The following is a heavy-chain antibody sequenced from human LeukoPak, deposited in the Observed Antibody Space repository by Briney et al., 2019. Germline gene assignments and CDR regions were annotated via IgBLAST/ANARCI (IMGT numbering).Heavy chain of an antibody. J-gene: IGHJ4*02. CDR1: GFTFTSYW. D-gene: IGHD3-10*01. V-gene: IGHV3-7*05. CDR2: IKQDGSER. CDR3: ARGGYFYGSGSDTGDF. Sequence: GGSLRLSCAASGFTFTSYWMTWVRQARGKGLEWLANIKQDGSERNHGDAVKGRFTISRDNAKNSLYLQMYSLRAEDTAVYYCARGGYFYGSGSDTGDFWGQGTLVTVSS.